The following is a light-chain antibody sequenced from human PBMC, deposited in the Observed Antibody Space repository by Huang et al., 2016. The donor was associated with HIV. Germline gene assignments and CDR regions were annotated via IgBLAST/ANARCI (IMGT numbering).Light chain of an antibody. J-gene: IGKJ1*01. CDR3: RQGLQTPWT. CDR1: QSLLYNNGYNY. CDR2: LVS. Sequence: DIVMTQSPLSLPVTPGEPASISCRSSQSLLYNNGYNYLDWYLQKPGQSPQLLIYLVSKRASGGPDRFSGSGSGTECTLKISRVEAEDVGVYYCRQGLQTPWTFGQGTKVEIK. V-gene: IGKV2-28*01.